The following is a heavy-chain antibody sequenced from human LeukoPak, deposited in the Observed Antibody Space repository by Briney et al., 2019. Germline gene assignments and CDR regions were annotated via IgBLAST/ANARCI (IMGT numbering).Heavy chain of an antibody. D-gene: IGHD3-10*01. CDR1: GFTFSSYS. V-gene: IGHV3-23*01. CDR3: AKVPTYYYGSGSYYFDY. CDR2: ISGSGGTT. Sequence: GGSLRLSCAASGFTFSSYSMSWVRQAPGKGPEWVSGISGSGGTTYYADSVKGRFTISRDNSKNTLYLQMNSLRADDTAVYYCAKVPTYYYGSGSYYFDYWGQGTLVTVSS. J-gene: IGHJ4*02.